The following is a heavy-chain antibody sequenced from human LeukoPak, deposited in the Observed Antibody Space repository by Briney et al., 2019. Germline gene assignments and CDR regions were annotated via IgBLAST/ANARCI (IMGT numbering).Heavy chain of an antibody. D-gene: IGHD3-22*01. Sequence: ASVRVSCKASGYTFTSFDINWVRQATGQGLEWMGWMNPNSGSTGYAQKFQGRVTMTRSTSANLAYMELTSLTSEDTAVYYCTREVPYSSGYFDYWGQGTLVTVSS. CDR1: GYTFTSFD. V-gene: IGHV1-8*01. CDR2: MNPNSGST. J-gene: IGHJ4*02. CDR3: TREVPYSSGYFDY.